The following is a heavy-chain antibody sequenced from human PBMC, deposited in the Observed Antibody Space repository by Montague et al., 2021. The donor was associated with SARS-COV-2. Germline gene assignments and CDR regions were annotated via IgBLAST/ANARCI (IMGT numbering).Heavy chain of an antibody. Sequence: SETLSLTCSVSGGSITDRTYYWGCIRQSPGKGLEWIGAINYSGTTYYNLSLKSRVTISLDTAKNQFSLKMTSVTAADTAAYYCARHWGIAAAGNWGQGTLVTVSS. CDR1: GGSITDRTYY. J-gene: IGHJ4*02. D-gene: IGHD6-13*01. CDR3: ARHWGIAAAGN. CDR2: INYSGTT. V-gene: IGHV4-39*01.